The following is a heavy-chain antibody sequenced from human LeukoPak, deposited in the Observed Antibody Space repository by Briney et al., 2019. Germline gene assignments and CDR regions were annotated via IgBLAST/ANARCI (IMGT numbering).Heavy chain of an antibody. Sequence: GGSLRLSCVASGFIFSTCSMNWVRQAPGKGLEWVSSINSGSNYNYYADSVKGRFTISRDNAKNSLYLQMNSLRADDTAVYYCAKVEINWSMDIVDYWGQGTLVTVSS. CDR1: GFIFSTCS. J-gene: IGHJ4*02. CDR3: AKVEINWSMDIVDY. D-gene: IGHD5-12*01. CDR2: INSGSNYN. V-gene: IGHV3-21*04.